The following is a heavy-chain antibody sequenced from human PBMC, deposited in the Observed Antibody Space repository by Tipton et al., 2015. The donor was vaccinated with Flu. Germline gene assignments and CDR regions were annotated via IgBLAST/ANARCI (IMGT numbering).Heavy chain of an antibody. Sequence: SLRLSCTASGFTFGDYAMSWVRQAQGKGLEWVGFIRSKAYGGTTEYAASVKGRFTISRDDSKSIAYLQMNSLKTEDTAAYYCTRDQEAYDSSGYYKFDYWGQGTLVTVSS. D-gene: IGHD3-22*01. V-gene: IGHV3-49*04. CDR2: IRSKAYGGTT. J-gene: IGHJ4*02. CDR3: TRDQEAYDSSGYYKFDY. CDR1: GFTFGDYA.